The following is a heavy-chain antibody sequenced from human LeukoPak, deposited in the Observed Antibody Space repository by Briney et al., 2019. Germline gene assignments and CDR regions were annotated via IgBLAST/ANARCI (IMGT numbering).Heavy chain of an antibody. CDR3: ARDPPEWSTPSYYMDV. V-gene: IGHV1-2*02. CDR1: GYTFTGYY. CDR2: INPNSGGT. J-gene: IGHJ6*03. Sequence: GASVKVSCKASGYTFTGYYMHWVRQAPGQGLEWMGWINPNSGGTNYAQKFQGRVTMTRDTSISTAYMELSRLRSDDTAVYYCARDPPEWSTPSYYMDVWGKGTTVTVSS. D-gene: IGHD3-3*01.